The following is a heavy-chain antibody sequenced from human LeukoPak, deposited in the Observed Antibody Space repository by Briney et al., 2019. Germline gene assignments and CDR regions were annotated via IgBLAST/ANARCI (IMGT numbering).Heavy chain of an antibody. V-gene: IGHV4-59*01. CDR3: ARQTMGRRESDYYYYYMDV. CDR2: IYYSGST. Sequence: PSETLSLTCTVSGGSISSYYWSWIRQPPGKGLEWIGYIYYSGSTNYNPSLKSRVTISVDTSKNQFSLKLSSVTAADTAVYYCARQTMGRRESDYYYYYMDVWGKGTTVTVSS. D-gene: IGHD3-10*01. CDR1: GGSISSYY. J-gene: IGHJ6*03.